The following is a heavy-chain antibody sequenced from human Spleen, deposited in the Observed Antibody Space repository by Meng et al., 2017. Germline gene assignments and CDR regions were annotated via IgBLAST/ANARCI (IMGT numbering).Heavy chain of an antibody. V-gene: IGHV3-23*01. CDR1: QFTFSSYT. CDR3: AKDLSPSTVTYYYYYYYGMDV. Sequence: GESLKISCAASQFTFSSYTMNWVRQAPGKGLEWVSAISGSGGSTHYADSVKGRFTISRDNSKNTLYLQMNSLRAEDTAVYYCAKDLSPSTVTYYYYYYYGMDVWGQGTTVTVSS. CDR2: ISGSGGST. J-gene: IGHJ6*02. D-gene: IGHD2-2*01.